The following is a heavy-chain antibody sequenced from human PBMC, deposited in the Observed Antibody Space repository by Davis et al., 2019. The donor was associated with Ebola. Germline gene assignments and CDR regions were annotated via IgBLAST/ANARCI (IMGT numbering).Heavy chain of an antibody. D-gene: IGHD3-16*01. V-gene: IGHV4-34*01. CDR2: INHSGST. CDR3: ARVTGRLGLYV. CDR1: GGSFSGYY. J-gene: IGHJ6*02. Sequence: SETLSLTCAVYGGSFSGYYWSWIRQPPGKGLEWIGEINHSGSTNYNPSPKSRVTISVDTSTNQYSLKLSSVTAADTAVYYCARVTGRLGLYVWGQGTTVTVSS.